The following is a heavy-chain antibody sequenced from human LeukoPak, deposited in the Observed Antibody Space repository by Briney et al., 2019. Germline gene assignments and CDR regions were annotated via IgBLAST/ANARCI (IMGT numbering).Heavy chain of an antibody. D-gene: IGHD2-15*01. CDR3: ARGKAANAIGIDY. V-gene: IGHV4-34*01. CDR2: INHSGST. Sequence: SETLSLTCAAYGGSFSGYYWSWIRQPPGKGLEWIGEINHSGSTNYNPSLKSRVTISVDTSKNQFSLKLSSVTAADTAVYYCARGKAANAIGIDYWGQGTLVTVSS. CDR1: GGSFSGYY. J-gene: IGHJ4*02.